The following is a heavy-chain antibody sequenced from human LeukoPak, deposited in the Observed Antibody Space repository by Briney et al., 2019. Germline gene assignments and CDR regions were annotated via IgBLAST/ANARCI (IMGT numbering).Heavy chain of an antibody. V-gene: IGHV4-34*01. D-gene: IGHD2-2*02. Sequence: SETLSLTCAVYGGSFSGYYWSWIRQPPGKGLEWIGEINHSGSTNYNPSLKSRVTISVDTSKNQFSLKLSSVTAADTAVYYCARERYCSSTSCYTDDAFEIWGQGTMVTVSS. CDR1: GGSFSGYY. CDR3: ARERYCSSTSCYTDDAFEI. CDR2: INHSGST. J-gene: IGHJ3*02.